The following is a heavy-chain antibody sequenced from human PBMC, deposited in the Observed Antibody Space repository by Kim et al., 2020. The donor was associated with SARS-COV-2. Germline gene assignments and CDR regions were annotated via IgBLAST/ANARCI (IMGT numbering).Heavy chain of an antibody. V-gene: IGHV4-34*01. CDR2: ITHSGVS. CDR3: ARGKHGLLPFPYFFGLDV. J-gene: IGHJ6*02. CDR1: GGSLSDYK. Sequence: SETLSLTCGVDGGSLSDYKWNWIRQSPGKGLEWIGEITHSGVSSHSPSLKSRVTISVDMAKNQFSLILTSLTAADTGVYYCARGKHGLLPFPYFFGLDVWGQGTAVSVSS.